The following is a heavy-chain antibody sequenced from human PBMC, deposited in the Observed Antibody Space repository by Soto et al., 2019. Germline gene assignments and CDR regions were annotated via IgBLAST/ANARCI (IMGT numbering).Heavy chain of an antibody. CDR1: GGSIGRCGYS. CDR3: ARGRIQWFYFDY. V-gene: IGHV4-30-2*01. D-gene: IGHD3-22*01. J-gene: IGHJ4*01. CDR2: IYHTGST. Sequence: LSLTCAVSGGSIGRCGYSWNWIRQPPGKGLEWIGYIYHTGSTYYNPSLKSRVTISIDTSKNEFSLKLASVTAADTAIYYCARGRIQWFYFDYWGHGSLVTVS.